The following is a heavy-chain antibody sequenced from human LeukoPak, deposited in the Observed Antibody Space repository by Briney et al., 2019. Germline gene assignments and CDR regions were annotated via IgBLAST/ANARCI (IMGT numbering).Heavy chain of an antibody. J-gene: IGHJ4*02. D-gene: IGHD3-9*01. CDR1: GGSISNYY. CDR3: ARGVLRYFDWLLSDFDY. CDR2: ISYSGST. Sequence: SETLSLTCTVSGGSISNYYWGCIRQPPGKGLEWIGYISYSGSTNYNPSLKSRVTISVDTSKNQFSLKLSSVTAADTAVYYCARGVLRYFDWLLSDFDYWGQGTLVTVSS. V-gene: IGHV4-59*08.